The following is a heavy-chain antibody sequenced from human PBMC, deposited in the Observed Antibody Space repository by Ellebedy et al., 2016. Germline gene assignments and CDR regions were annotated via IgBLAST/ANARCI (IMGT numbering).Heavy chain of an antibody. Sequence: SETLPLTCTVSGGSISSYYWSWIRQPPGKGLEWIGYIYYSGSTYYNPSLKSRVTISVDTSKNQFSLKLSSVTAADTAVYYCARHSYDILTGYTYYFDYWGQGTLVTVSS. CDR1: GGSISSYY. D-gene: IGHD3-9*01. V-gene: IGHV4-59*08. CDR3: ARHSYDILTGYTYYFDY. J-gene: IGHJ4*02. CDR2: IYYSGST.